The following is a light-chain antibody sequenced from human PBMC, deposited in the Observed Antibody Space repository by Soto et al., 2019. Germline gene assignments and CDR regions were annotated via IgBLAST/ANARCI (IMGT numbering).Light chain of an antibody. V-gene: IGKV3-15*01. CDR3: QQYNNWPTWT. J-gene: IGKJ1*01. Sequence: EIVMTQSPATLSVSPGERATLSCRASQSVSSNLAWYQQKPGQAPRLLIYGASTRAIGIPVRFSGSGSGTEFTLTISSLQSEDFAVYYCQQYNNWPTWTFGQGTKVDIK. CDR1: QSVSSN. CDR2: GAS.